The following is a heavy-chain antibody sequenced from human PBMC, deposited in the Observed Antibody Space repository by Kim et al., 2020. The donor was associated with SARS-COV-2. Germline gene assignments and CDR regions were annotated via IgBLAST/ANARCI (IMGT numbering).Heavy chain of an antibody. V-gene: IGHV4-34*01. CDR3: ARLSGYSTSWYPHYYYGMDV. D-gene: IGHD6-13*01. J-gene: IGHJ6*02. Sequence: RVTISVDTSKNQFSLKLSSVTAADTAVYYCARLSGYSTSWYPHYYYGMDVWGQGTTVTVSS.